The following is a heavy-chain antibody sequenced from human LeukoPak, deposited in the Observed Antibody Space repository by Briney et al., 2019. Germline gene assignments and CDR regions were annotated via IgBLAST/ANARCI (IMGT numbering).Heavy chain of an antibody. CDR3: TTVSSGYSSGWYVGPIDY. Sequence: PGGSLRLSCAASGFTFSNAWMSWVRQAPGKGLEWVGRIKSRTDGGTTDYAAPVKGRFTISRDDSKNTPYLQMNSLKTEDTAVYYCTTVSSGYSSGWYVGPIDYWGQGTLVTVSS. CDR2: IKSRTDGGTT. CDR1: GFTFSNAW. D-gene: IGHD6-19*01. V-gene: IGHV3-15*01. J-gene: IGHJ4*02.